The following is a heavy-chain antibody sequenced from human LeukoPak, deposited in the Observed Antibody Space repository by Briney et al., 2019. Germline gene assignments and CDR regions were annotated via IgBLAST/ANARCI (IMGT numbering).Heavy chain of an antibody. Sequence: SETLSLTCTVSGGSISSYYWSWIRQPPGKGLEWIGYIYYSGSTNYNPSLKSRVTISVDTSKNQFSLKLSSVTAADTAVYYCARDGIAVAGLDYWGQGTLVTVSS. J-gene: IGHJ4*02. V-gene: IGHV4-59*01. CDR3: ARDGIAVAGLDY. CDR2: IYYSGST. D-gene: IGHD6-19*01. CDR1: GGSISSYY.